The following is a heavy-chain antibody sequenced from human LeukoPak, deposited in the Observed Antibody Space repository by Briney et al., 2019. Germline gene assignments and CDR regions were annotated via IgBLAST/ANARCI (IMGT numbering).Heavy chain of an antibody. CDR1: GYTFTSYD. D-gene: IGHD3-3*01. Sequence: ASVKVSCKASGYTFTSYDINWVRQATGQGLEWMGWMNPHSGNTGYAQKFRGRVTITRNTSISTAYLELSSLRSEDTAVYYCARSNYDFWSGYANWFDPWGQGTLVTVSS. CDR3: ARSNYDFWSGYANWFDP. J-gene: IGHJ5*02. V-gene: IGHV1-8*03. CDR2: MNPHSGNT.